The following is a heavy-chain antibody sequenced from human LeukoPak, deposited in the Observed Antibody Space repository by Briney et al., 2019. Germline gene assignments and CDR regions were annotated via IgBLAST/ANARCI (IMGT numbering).Heavy chain of an antibody. CDR1: GGSLSDDY. D-gene: IGHD5-18*01. CDR3: ARRRPAPMVNLEEDVQYYMDV. V-gene: IGHV4-59*08. J-gene: IGHJ6*03. CDR2: INYGGST. Sequence: SETLSLTCSVSGGSLSDDYWSWIRQPPGKALEWIGYINYGGSTNYNPSLKSRVTMSVDTSKDQFSLNLNSVSAADTAVYYCARRRPAPMVNLEEDVQYYMDVWGSGTTVTVSS.